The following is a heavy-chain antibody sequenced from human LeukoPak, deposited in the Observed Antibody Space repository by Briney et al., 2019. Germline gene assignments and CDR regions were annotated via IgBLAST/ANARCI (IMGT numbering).Heavy chain of an antibody. CDR3: ARDRHCVNGVCHSPPGMDV. D-gene: IGHD2-8*01. Sequence: RGSLRLSCAASGFILNDYGMHWVRQAPGKGLEWVADIWFDKNQHFADSVKGRFAISRDNSKNTVYLQINSLRAEDTAVYYCARDRHCVNGVCHSPPGMDVWGQGTTVTVSS. J-gene: IGHJ6*02. CDR1: GFILNDYG. CDR2: IWFDKNQ. V-gene: IGHV3-33*01.